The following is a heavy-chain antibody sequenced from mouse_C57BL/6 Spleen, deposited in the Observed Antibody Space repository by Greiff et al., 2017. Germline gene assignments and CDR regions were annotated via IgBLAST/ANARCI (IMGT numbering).Heavy chain of an antibody. D-gene: IGHD1-1*01. CDR2: IYPGDGDT. CDR3: ARPTTVVARYFDV. V-gene: IGHV1-82*01. J-gene: IGHJ1*03. Sequence: QVQLKQSGPELVKPGASVKISCKASGYAFSSSWMNWVKQRPGKGLEWIGRIYPGDGDTNYNGKFKGKATLTADKSSSTAYMQLSSLTSEDSAVYVCARPTTVVARYFDVWGTGTTVTVSS. CDR1: GYAFSSSW.